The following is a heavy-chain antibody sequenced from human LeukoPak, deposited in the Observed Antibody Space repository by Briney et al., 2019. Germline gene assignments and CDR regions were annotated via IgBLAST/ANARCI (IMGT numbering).Heavy chain of an antibody. V-gene: IGHV1-69*13. CDR1: GYTFTTYA. CDR3: AREPIVVVPAADSVYYYYGMDV. J-gene: IGHJ6*02. Sequence: GASVKVSCKASGYTFTTYAMTWVRQAPGQGLEWMGGIIPIFGTANYAQKFQGRVTITADESTSTAYMELSSLRSEDTAVYYCAREPIVVVPAADSVYYYYGMDVWGQGTTVTVSS. D-gene: IGHD2-2*01. CDR2: IIPIFGTA.